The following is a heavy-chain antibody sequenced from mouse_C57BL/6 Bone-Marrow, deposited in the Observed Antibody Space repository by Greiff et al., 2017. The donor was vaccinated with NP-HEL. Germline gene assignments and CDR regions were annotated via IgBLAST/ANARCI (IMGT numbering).Heavy chain of an antibody. D-gene: IGHD1-1*01. CDR2: IDPENGDT. Sequence: EVQLQQSGAELVRPGASVKLSCTASGFNIKDDYMHWVKQRPEQGLECIGWIDPENGDTEYVSKFQGKATLTADPSSNTAYLQLSSLTSEDTAVYYCTTLTTTVVAKLYYFDYWGQGTTLTVSS. CDR3: TTLTTTVVAKLYYFDY. V-gene: IGHV14-4*01. J-gene: IGHJ2*01. CDR1: GFNIKDDY.